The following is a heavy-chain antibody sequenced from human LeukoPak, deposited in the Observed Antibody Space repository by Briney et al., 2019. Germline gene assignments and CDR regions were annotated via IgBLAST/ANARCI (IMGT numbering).Heavy chain of an antibody. CDR1: GGSISSHY. V-gene: IGHV4-59*11. D-gene: IGHD6-13*01. Sequence: PSETLSLTCTVSGGSISSHYWSWIRQPPGKGLEWIGYIYYSGSTNYNPSLKSRVTTSVDTSKNQFSLKLSSVTAADTAVYYCARALGAGTLVYWGQGTLVTVSS. CDR2: IYYSGST. CDR3: ARALGAGTLVY. J-gene: IGHJ4*02.